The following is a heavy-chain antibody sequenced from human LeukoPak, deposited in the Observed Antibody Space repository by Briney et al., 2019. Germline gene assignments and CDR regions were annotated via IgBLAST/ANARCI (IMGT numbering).Heavy chain of an antibody. D-gene: IGHD5-24*01. CDR2: ISSSSSYI. Sequence: GGSLRLSCAASGFTFSSYSMNWVRQAPGKGLEWVSSISSSSSYIYYADSVKGRFTISRDNAKNSLYLQMNSLRAEDTAVYYCARPIRDGYNTDAFDIWGQGTMVTVSS. CDR3: ARPIRDGYNTDAFDI. J-gene: IGHJ3*02. V-gene: IGHV3-21*01. CDR1: GFTFSSYS.